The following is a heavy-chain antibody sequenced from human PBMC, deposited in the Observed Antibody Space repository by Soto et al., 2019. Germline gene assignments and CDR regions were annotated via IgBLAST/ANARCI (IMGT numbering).Heavy chain of an antibody. CDR3: GRGPSPRAPAGGTPYYYAMDV. CDR1: GYDFTAYD. CDR2: MNPINGAA. V-gene: IGHV1-8*02. J-gene: IGHJ6*02. Sequence: ASVKVSCKASGYDFTAYDINWVRQASGQGLEWMGWMNPINGAAGSARRFQGRISMTRNTATGTAYLELTSLRSDDSAVYYCGRGPSPRAPAGGTPYYYAMDVWGQGTTVTVSS. D-gene: IGHD6-13*01.